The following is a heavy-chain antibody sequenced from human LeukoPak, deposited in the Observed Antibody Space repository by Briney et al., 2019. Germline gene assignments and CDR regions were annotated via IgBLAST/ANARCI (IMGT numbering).Heavy chain of an antibody. V-gene: IGHV3-30*03. CDR1: GFTFSSYG. J-gene: IGHJ4*02. CDR2: ISDDGNIK. CDR3: AGGLLGCRRGSCYPTDY. Sequence: GRSLRLSCAASGFTFSSYGMHWVRQAPGKGLEWVAVISDDGNIKYYVDSVKGRFTISRDNPENTLYLQMDSLRVEDTAVYYCAGGLLGCRRGSCYPTDYWGQGTLVTVSS. D-gene: IGHD2-15*01.